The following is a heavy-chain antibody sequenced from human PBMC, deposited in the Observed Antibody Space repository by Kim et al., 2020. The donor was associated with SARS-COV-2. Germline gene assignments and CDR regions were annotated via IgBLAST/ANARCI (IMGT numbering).Heavy chain of an antibody. CDR1: GYSFTSYW. CDR2: IYPGDSDT. Sequence: GESLKISCKGSGYSFTSYWIGWVRQMPGKGLEWMGIIYPGDSDTRYSPSFQGQVTISADKSISTAYLQWSSLKASDTAMYYCARHQAVADPYNWFDPWGQGTLVTVSS. D-gene: IGHD6-19*01. V-gene: IGHV5-51*01. CDR3: ARHQAVADPYNWFDP. J-gene: IGHJ5*02.